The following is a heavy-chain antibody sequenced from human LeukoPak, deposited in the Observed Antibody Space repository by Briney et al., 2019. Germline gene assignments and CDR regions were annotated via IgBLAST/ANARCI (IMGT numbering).Heavy chain of an antibody. V-gene: IGHV3-30*18. CDR1: GFTFSNYG. CDR2: ISYDGSNK. J-gene: IGHJ4*02. CDR3: AKAGYNHFDY. Sequence: PGGSLRLSCAASGFTFSNYGMHWVRQAPGKGLEWVAVISYDGSNKYYADSVKGRFTISRDNSKNTLYLQMNSLRAEDTAVYYCAKAGYNHFDYWGQGTLVIVSS. D-gene: IGHD5-24*01.